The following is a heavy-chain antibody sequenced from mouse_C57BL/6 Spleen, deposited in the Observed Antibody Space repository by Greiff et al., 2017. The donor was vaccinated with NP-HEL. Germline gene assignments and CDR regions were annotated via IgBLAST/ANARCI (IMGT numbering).Heavy chain of an antibody. CDR1: GFTFSSYG. CDR2: ISSGGSFT. CDR3: ARQDYYGKGAMDY. V-gene: IGHV5-6*01. J-gene: IGHJ4*01. D-gene: IGHD1-1*01. Sequence: EVQLLESGGDLVKPGGSLKLSCAASGFTFSSYGMSWVRQTPDQRLEWVATISSGGSFTYYPDSVKGRFTISRDNAKNTLYLQSSSLKSEDTAMYDCARQDYYGKGAMDYWGQGTSVTVSS.